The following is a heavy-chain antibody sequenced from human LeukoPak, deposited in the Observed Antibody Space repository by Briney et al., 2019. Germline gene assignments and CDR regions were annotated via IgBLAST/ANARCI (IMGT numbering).Heavy chain of an antibody. V-gene: IGHV1-69*05. D-gene: IGHD5-18*01. J-gene: IGHJ4*02. Sequence: SVKVSCKASGGTFSSYAISWVRQAPGQGLEWMGRIIPIFGTANYAQKFQGRVTITTDESTSTAYMELSSLRSEDTAVYYCARAVSVRDTAIVLWGQGTLVTVSS. CDR1: GGTFSSYA. CDR2: IIPIFGTA. CDR3: ARAVSVRDTAIVL.